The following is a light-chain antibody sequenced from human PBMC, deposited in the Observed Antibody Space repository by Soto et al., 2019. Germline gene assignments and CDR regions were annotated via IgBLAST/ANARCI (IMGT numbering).Light chain of an antibody. Sequence: EIVLTQSPGPLSLSPGERATLSCRASQSVSSSYLAWYQQKPGQAPRLLIYGASSRATVIPDRFSGSGSGTDFTLTISRQEAKDFAVYYCQQYGSSPLCTFGQGTKLEIK. V-gene: IGKV3-20*01. CDR2: GAS. CDR1: QSVSSSY. J-gene: IGKJ2*02. CDR3: QQYGSSPLCT.